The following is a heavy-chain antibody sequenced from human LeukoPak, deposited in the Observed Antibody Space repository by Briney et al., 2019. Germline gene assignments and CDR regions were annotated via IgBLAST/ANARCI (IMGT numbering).Heavy chain of an antibody. Sequence: PSETLSLTCTVSGFSISSGHYWGWVRPPPGGGREWIGSVYQSGTTYYNPSLKSRVTTSVDMSKNQFSLRLRPVTAADTAVYYCARIFIRNGYSSYFDCWGQGTLVTVSS. V-gene: IGHV4-38-2*02. CDR1: GFSISSGHY. J-gene: IGHJ4*02. CDR2: VYQSGTT. CDR3: ARIFIRNGYSSYFDC. D-gene: IGHD5-18*01.